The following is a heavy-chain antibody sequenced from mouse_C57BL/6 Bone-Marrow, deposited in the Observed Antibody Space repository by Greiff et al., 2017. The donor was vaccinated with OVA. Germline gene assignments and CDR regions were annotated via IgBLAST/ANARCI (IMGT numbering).Heavy chain of an antibody. Sequence: QVQLQQPGAELVMPGASVKLSCKASGYTFTSYWMHWVKQRPGQGLEWIGEIDPSDSYTNYNQKFKGKAKLTVDKSSSTAYMRLSCLTSEDSAVYSCAREGNYVFSGIAYWGQGTLVTVSA. D-gene: IGHD2-1*01. CDR3: AREGNYVFSGIAY. V-gene: IGHV1-69*01. J-gene: IGHJ3*01. CDR2: IDPSDSYT. CDR1: GYTFTSYW.